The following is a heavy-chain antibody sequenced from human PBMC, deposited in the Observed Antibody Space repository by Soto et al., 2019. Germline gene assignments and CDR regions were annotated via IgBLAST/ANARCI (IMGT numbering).Heavy chain of an antibody. CDR3: VRGPSHGAFDI. Sequence: QVHLVESGGDVVQPGRSLRLSCAASGSTFSSYDIHWVRRAPGKGLEWVAHISPDGNNAYYADSVKGRFTISRDNVRNTGYLQVNTPRAEGTRVYISVRGPSHGAFDIWGQGTLVTVSS. CDR1: GSTFSSYD. J-gene: IGHJ3*02. V-gene: IGHV3-30*05. CDR2: ISPDGNNA.